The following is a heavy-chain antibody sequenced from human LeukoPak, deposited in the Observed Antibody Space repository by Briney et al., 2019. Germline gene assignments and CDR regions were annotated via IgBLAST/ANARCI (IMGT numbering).Heavy chain of an antibody. Sequence: PGGSLRLSCVAPGFSFSLYWVNSGRQGLGEGLEWVSQIIQDGSEKYYVDSVKGRFTISRDNAKNSLYLQMNSLRVEDTAVYYCARVGPHGDYFEDAFDIWGQGTMGTVSP. CDR3: ARVGPHGDYFEDAFDI. CDR1: GFSFSLYW. D-gene: IGHD4-17*01. V-gene: IGHV3-7*01. CDR2: IIQDGSEK. J-gene: IGHJ3*02.